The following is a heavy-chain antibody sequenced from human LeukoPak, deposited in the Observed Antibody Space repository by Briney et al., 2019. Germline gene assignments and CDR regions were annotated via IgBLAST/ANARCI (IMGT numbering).Heavy chain of an antibody. CDR1: GGTFSSYA. D-gene: IGHD6-19*01. CDR3: ARGVAVAVTFDY. CDR2: IIPIFGTA. V-gene: IGHV1-69*05. Sequence: SVKVSCKASGGTFSSYAISWVRQAPGQGLEWMGRIIPIFGTANYAQKFQGRVTITTDESTSTAYMELSSLRSEDTAVYYSARGVAVAVTFDYWGQGTLVTVSS. J-gene: IGHJ4*02.